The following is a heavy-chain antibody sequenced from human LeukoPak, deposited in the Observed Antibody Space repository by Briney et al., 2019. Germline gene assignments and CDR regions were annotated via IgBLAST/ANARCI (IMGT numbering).Heavy chain of an antibody. CDR3: VKDLSYESSGSFFDS. CDR2: ISWDGTT. J-gene: IGHJ4*02. Sequence: GGSLRLSCAASGFTFEDYTMHWVRPAPGKTLEWVSLISWDGTTYYADSVKGRFTISRDNSKDSLYLHMNTLRSEDTAFYYCVKDLSYESSGSFFDSWGQGALVTVS. V-gene: IGHV3-43*01. CDR1: GFTFEDYT. D-gene: IGHD3-22*01.